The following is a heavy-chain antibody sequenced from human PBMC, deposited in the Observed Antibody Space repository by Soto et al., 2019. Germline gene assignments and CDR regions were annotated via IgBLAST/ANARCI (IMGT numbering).Heavy chain of an antibody. J-gene: IGHJ6*04. CDR2: IQSAGST. D-gene: IGHD2-15*01. V-gene: IGHV3-66*01. CDR1: GFTVSSKY. CDR3: TTDDVHCSGGRCYGVPMDV. Sequence: EVQLVESGGGLVQPGGSLRLSCAASGFTVSSKYMSWVRQAPGKGLEWVSLIQSAGSTYYAGSVKGRFTISRDNSENTLFLQMNSLRVEDTAVYYCTTDDVHCSGGRCYGVPMDVWGEGATVTLSA.